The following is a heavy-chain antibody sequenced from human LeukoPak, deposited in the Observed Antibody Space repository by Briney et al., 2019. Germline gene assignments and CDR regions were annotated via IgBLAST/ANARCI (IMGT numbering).Heavy chain of an antibody. D-gene: IGHD2-21*02. CDR2: ITSSGSTM. CDR3: ARISGDYASYFDY. J-gene: IGHJ4*02. V-gene: IGHV3-48*03. Sequence: PGGSLRLSCAASGFTFSSYEMNWVRQAPGKGLEGVSYITSSGSTMYYADSVKGRFTISRDNAKDSLYLQMNSLRAEDTAVYYCARISGDYASYFDYWGQGTLVTVSS. CDR1: GFTFSSYE.